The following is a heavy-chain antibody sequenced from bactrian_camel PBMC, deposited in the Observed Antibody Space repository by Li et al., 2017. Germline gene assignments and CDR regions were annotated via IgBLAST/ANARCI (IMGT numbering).Heavy chain of an antibody. V-gene: IGHV3S40*01. J-gene: IGHJ4*01. CDR1: GFAFSGSR. CDR2: SISAGGIT. Sequence: VQLVESGGGWVQPGGSLRLSCAASGFAFSGSRMTWVRQAPGKGLEWVSSISAGGITSYADSVKGRFIISRDNAKNTLYLQMNSLKTEDTAVYYCAACYGAGKYTHWGQGTQVTVS. CDR3: AACYGAGKYTH. D-gene: IGHD5*01.